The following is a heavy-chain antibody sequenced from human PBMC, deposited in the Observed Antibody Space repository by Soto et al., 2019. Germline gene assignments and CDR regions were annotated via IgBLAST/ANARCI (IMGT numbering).Heavy chain of an antibody. Sequence: ESGGGVVQPGRSLRLSCAASGFTFSSYAMHWVRQAPGKGLEWVAVISYDGSNKYYADSVKDRFTISRDNSKNTLYLQMNSLRAEDTAVYYCARTSGGGVHYYYYYGMDVWGQGTTVTVSS. V-gene: IGHV3-30-3*01. J-gene: IGHJ6*02. CDR2: ISYDGSNK. D-gene: IGHD3-10*01. CDR1: GFTFSSYA. CDR3: ARTSGGGVHYYYYYGMDV.